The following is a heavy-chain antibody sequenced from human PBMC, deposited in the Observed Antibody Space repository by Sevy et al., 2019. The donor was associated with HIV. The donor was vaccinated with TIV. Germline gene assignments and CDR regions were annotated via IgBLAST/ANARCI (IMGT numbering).Heavy chain of an antibody. D-gene: IGHD2-21*02. J-gene: IGHJ4*02. CDR3: ARGGDFNDRTAKSDFDY. CDR2: IWNDGSNK. CDR1: GFTFSNYG. V-gene: IGHV3-33*01. Sequence: GGSLRLYCAASGFTFSNYGMHWVRQAPGKGLEWVAVIWNDGSNKYYADSVKGRFTISSDNSKNTLYLQMNSLSVEDTDVYFCARGGDFNDRTAKSDFDYWGQATLVTVSS.